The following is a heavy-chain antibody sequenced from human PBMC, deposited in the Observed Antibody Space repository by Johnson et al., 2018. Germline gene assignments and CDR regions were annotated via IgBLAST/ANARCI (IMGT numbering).Heavy chain of an antibody. CDR3: ARYCSSTSCFVLDLGDDMDV. D-gene: IGHD2-2*01. Sequence: GGSLRLSCAASGFTFSSYSMNWVRQAPGKGLEWVSYISSSGSTIYYADSVKGRFTISRDNAKNSLYLQSNSLRAEDTAVYYCARYCSSTSCFVLDLGDDMDVWGKGTTVTVSS. J-gene: IGHJ6*03. V-gene: IGHV3-48*04. CDR2: ISSSGSTI. CDR1: GFTFSSYS.